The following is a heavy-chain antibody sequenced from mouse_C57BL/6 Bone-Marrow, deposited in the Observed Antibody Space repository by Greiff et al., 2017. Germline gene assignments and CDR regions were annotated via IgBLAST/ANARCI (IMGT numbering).Heavy chain of an antibody. CDR1: GFNIKDDY. Sequence: VHVKQSGAELVRPGASVKLSCTASGFNIKDDYMHWVKQRPEQGLEWIGWIDPENGDTEYASKFQGKATITADTSSNTAYLQLSSLTSEDTAVYYCTTRAYYGNYYFGYWGQGTSRTVAS. CDR2: IDPENGDT. D-gene: IGHD1-1*01. J-gene: IGHJ2*03. V-gene: IGHV14-4*01. CDR3: TTRAYYGNYYFGY.